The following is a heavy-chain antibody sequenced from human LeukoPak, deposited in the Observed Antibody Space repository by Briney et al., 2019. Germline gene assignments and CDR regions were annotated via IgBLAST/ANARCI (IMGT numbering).Heavy chain of an antibody. V-gene: IGHV3-23*01. CDR3: AKDLGIGA. Sequence: GGSLKLSCAASGIALRDHAIMWVRQAPGGGLEWISSISDSGDRTYYADSVKGRFIISRDKSINTVFLQMNSLRVADTAVYFCAKDLGIGAWGQGTLVTVSS. CDR2: ISDSGDRT. D-gene: IGHD3-16*01. CDR1: GIALRDHA. J-gene: IGHJ5*02.